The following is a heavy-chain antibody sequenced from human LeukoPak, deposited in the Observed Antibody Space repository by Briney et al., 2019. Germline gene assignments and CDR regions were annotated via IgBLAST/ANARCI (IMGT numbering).Heavy chain of an antibody. J-gene: IGHJ4*02. CDR3: ARDFRGSSRRIFDY. D-gene: IGHD6-13*01. V-gene: IGHV1-18*01. CDR2: INAYNGNT. Sequence: ASVKVSCKASGYTFTSYGMHWVRQAPGQGLEWMGWINAYNGNTNYAQKLQGRVTMTTDTSTSTAYMELRSLRSDDTAVYYCARDFRGSSRRIFDYWGQGTLVTVSS. CDR1: GYTFTSYG.